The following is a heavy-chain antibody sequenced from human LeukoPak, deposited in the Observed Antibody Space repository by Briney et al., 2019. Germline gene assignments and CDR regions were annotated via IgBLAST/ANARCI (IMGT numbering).Heavy chain of an antibody. D-gene: IGHD3-9*01. V-gene: IGHV3-66*01. CDR1: GHTVISTY. CDR2: FYSGGSP. Sequence: GGSLRLSCPAYGHTVISTYMRSVRRARGWGLGWVSVFYSGGSPYYADSVKGRFTISQDNCKNTLYLQMNSLRAEDTAVYYCARDHYYDILTGYLSAFDIWGQGTMVTVSS. J-gene: IGHJ3*02. CDR3: ARDHYYDILTGYLSAFDI.